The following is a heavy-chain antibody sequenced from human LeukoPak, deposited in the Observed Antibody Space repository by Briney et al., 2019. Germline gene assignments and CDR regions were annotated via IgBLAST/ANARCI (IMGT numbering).Heavy chain of an antibody. CDR3: ASRAAARYHFDY. J-gene: IGHJ4*02. CDR2: IIPIFGTA. D-gene: IGHD6-6*01. Sequence: GASVKVSCKASGGTFSSYAISWVRQAPGQGLEWMGGIIPIFGTANYAQKFQGRVTITADESTSTAYMELSSLRSEGTAVYYCASRAAARYHFDYWGQGTLVTVSS. CDR1: GGTFSSYA. V-gene: IGHV1-69*13.